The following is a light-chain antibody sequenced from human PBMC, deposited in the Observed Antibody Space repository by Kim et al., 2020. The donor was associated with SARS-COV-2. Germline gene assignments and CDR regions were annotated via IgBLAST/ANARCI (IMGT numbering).Light chain of an antibody. CDR2: EVN. V-gene: IGLV2-8*01. J-gene: IGLJ3*02. CDR3: NSRDSSGNHLV. Sequence: QSVTISCTGTSSDVGTYTHVSWYQQHPGKAPKVIISEVNKRPSGVPDRFSGSKSANTASLTVSGLQVEDEADYYCNSRDSSGNHLVFGGGTQLTVL. CDR1: SSDVGTYTH.